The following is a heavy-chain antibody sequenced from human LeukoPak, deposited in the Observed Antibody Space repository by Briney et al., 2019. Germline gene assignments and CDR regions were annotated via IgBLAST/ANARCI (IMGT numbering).Heavy chain of an antibody. V-gene: IGHV1-69*13. J-gene: IGHJ4*02. CDR1: GGTFSSYA. CDR2: IIPIFGTA. CDR3: ASHSERRAYFDY. D-gene: IGHD1-1*01. Sequence: GASVKVSCKASGGTFSSYAISWVRQAPGQGLEWMGGIIPIFGTANYAQKFQGRVTITADESTSTAYMELSSLRSEDTAVYYCASHSERRAYFDYWGQGTLVTVSS.